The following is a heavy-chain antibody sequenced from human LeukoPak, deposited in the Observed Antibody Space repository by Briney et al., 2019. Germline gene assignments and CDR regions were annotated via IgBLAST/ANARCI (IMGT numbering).Heavy chain of an antibody. V-gene: IGHV4-34*01. Sequence: KPSETLSLTCAVYGGSFSGYYWSWIRQPPGKGLEWIGEINHSGSTYYNPSLKSRVTISVDTSKNQLSLKLSSVTAADTAVYYCARTFLGYCSSTSCSYRYNWFDPWGQGTLVTVSS. J-gene: IGHJ5*02. CDR3: ARTFLGYCSSTSCSYRYNWFDP. CDR2: INHSGST. CDR1: GGSFSGYY. D-gene: IGHD2-2*01.